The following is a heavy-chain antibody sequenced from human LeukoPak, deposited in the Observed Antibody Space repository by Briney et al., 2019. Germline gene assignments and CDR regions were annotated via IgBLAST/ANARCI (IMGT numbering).Heavy chain of an antibody. CDR3: ARHAIYSGGYSYWFDP. D-gene: IGHD1-26*01. CDR2: IYNSEYT. J-gene: IGHJ5*02. Sequence: SEPLSLPCPVSGGSISSYYWSWIRQPPGKGLEWIAYIYNSEYTNYNPSLKSRASISVDKSKNLCSLRLSSVTAADTAVYYCARHAIYSGGYSYWFDPWGLGTLVTVSS. V-gene: IGHV4-59*08. CDR1: GGSISSYY.